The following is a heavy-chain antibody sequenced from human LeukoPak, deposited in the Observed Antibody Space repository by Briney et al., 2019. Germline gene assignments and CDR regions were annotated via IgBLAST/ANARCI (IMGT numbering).Heavy chain of an antibody. Sequence: PSETLSLTCTVSGASISSGDYYWSWIRQPPGKGLEWIGYVYHNGNTYFNPSLKSRLAISIDTSKKQFSLKLTSVTAADTAVYYCARDGGSPLGYFEYWGQGALVTVSS. CDR1: GASISSGDYY. J-gene: IGHJ4*02. CDR3: ARDGGSPLGYFEY. D-gene: IGHD1-26*01. CDR2: VYHNGNT. V-gene: IGHV4-30-4*08.